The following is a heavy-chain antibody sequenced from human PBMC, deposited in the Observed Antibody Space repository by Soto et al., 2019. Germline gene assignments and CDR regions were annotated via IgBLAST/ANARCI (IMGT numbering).Heavy chain of an antibody. J-gene: IGHJ4*02. D-gene: IGHD6-13*01. CDR3: ARGRGDAAGTRFDS. CDR2: IYHRGST. V-gene: IGHV4-30-2*01. CDR1: GGSISSGGYS. Sequence: SETLSLTCAVSGGSISSGGYSWSWIRQPPGKGLEWIGYIYHRGSTYNNPSLKSRVTISVDRSKNQFSLKLSSVTAADTAVYHCARGRGDAAGTRFDSWGQGTLVTVS.